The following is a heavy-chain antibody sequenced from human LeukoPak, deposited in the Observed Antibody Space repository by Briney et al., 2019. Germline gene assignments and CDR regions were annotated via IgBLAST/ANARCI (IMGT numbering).Heavy chain of an antibody. J-gene: IGHJ4*02. CDR1: GFTFRSYW. V-gene: IGHV3-74*01. D-gene: IGHD5-12*01. CDR3: ARLPGRASSGYELSY. Sequence: PGGSLRLSCAASGFTFRSYWMHWVRQAPGKGLVWVSRINSDGSSTSYADSVKGRFTISRDNAKNTLYLQMNSLRAEDTAVYYCARLPGRASSGYELSYWGQGTLVTVSS. CDR2: INSDGSST.